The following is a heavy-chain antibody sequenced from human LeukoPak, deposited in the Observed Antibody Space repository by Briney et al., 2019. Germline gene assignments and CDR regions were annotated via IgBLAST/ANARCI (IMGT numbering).Heavy chain of an antibody. V-gene: IGHV1-18*01. Sequence: GASVKVSCKASGYTFMSYGISWVRQAPGQGLEWMGWISAYNGNTNYAQKVQGRVTMTTDTSTSTAYMELRSLRSDDTAVYYCARDRVTRTTRLFDPWGQGTLVTVSS. CDR1: GYTFMSYG. J-gene: IGHJ5*02. CDR3: ARDRVTRTTRLFDP. CDR2: ISAYNGNT. D-gene: IGHD1-7*01.